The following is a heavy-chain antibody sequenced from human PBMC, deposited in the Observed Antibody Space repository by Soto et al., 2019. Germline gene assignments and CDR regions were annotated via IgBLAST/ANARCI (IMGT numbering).Heavy chain of an antibody. D-gene: IGHD1-7*01. CDR2: IIPIFGTA. J-gene: IGHJ6*02. CDR3: ASHGITGTWVYYYGMDV. V-gene: IGHV1-69*12. Sequence: QVQLVQSGAEVKKPGSSVKVSCKASGGTFSSYAISWVRQAPGQGLEWMVGIIPIFGTANYAQKFQGRVTIPADESTSTGYMELSRLRSEDTAVYYCASHGITGTWVYYYGMDVWGQGTTVTVSS. CDR1: GGTFSSYA.